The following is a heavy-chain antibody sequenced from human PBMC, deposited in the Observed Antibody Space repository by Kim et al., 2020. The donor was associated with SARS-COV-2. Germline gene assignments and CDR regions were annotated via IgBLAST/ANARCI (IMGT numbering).Heavy chain of an antibody. Sequence: GGSLRLSCAASGFTFSSAVMHWVRQAPGKGLEWVGLVSKDGHNEYYSDSVRGRFTISRDNSKNILYLQMNSLRADDTAMNYCASLTEAYDYLGQGTLVT. D-gene: IGHD7-27*01. CDR1: GFTFSSAV. CDR2: VSKDGHNE. J-gene: IGHJ4*02. V-gene: IGHV3-30*14. CDR3: ASLTEAYDY.